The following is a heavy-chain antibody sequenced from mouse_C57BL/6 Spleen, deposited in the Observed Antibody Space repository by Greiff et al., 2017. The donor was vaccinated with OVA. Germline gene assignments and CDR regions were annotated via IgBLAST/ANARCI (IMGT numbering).Heavy chain of an antibody. CDR3: AREGLRHFDY. CDR2: IDPSDSDT. D-gene: IGHD2-4*01. J-gene: IGHJ2*01. V-gene: IGHV1-52*01. Sequence: QVQLQQPGAELVRPGSSVKLSCKASGYTFTSYWMHWVKQRPIQGLEWIGNIDPSDSDTHYNQKFKDKATLTVDKSSSTAYMQLSSLTSEDSAVYYCAREGLRHFDYWGQGTTLTVSS. CDR1: GYTFTSYW.